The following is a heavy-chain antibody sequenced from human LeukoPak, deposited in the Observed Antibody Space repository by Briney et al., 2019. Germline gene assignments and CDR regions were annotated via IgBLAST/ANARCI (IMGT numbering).Heavy chain of an antibody. Sequence: SGTLSLTCAVSGGSISSSNWWSWVRQPPGKGLEWIGYIYYSGSTYYNPSLKSRVTISVDTSKNQFSLKLSSVTAADTAVYYCARVPGYCSGGSCYSYGFDYWGQGTLVTVSS. CDR3: ARVPGYCSGGSCYSYGFDY. CDR2: IYYSGST. CDR1: GGSISSSNW. V-gene: IGHV4-4*02. D-gene: IGHD2-15*01. J-gene: IGHJ4*02.